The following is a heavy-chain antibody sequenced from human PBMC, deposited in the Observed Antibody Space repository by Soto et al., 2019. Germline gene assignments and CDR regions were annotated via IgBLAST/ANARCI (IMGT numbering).Heavy chain of an antibody. CDR2: INFSGVTV. CDR1: GFPFSDHY. D-gene: IGHD2-2*01. J-gene: IGHJ3*02. CDR3: VRDPSPRHGFDI. V-gene: IGHV3-11*01. Sequence: VQLVESGGGLVEPGGSLRLSCEASGFPFSDHYMNWIRQAPGKGLEWISYINFSGVTVYYAASVKGRFTISRDNAKNSLYLQMSRLTAEDTAMHYCVRDPSPRHGFDIWGQGTMVIVSS.